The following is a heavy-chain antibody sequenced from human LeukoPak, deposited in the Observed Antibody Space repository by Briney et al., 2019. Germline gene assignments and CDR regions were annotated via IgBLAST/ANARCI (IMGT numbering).Heavy chain of an antibody. CDR1: GYTFTGYY. Sequence: ASVKVSCKASGYTFTGYYMHWVRQAPGQGLEWMGWISAYNGNTNYAQKLQGRVTMTTDTSTSTAYMELRSLRSDDTAVYYCAISQAYYDFWSGYKGYYYFDYWGQGTLVTVSS. CDR2: ISAYNGNT. J-gene: IGHJ4*02. CDR3: AISQAYYDFWSGYKGYYYFDY. D-gene: IGHD3-3*01. V-gene: IGHV1-18*04.